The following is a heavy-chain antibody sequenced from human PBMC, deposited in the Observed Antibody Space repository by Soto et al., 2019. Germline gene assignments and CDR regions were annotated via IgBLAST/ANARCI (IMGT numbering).Heavy chain of an antibody. V-gene: IGHV3-23*01. CDR3: AKRYCSGASCYHFDH. Sequence: GGSLRLSCAASGFIFGSFAMSWVRQAPGKGLEWVSAIGDSGDNTYYADSVKGRFTISRDNSKNTLYLQMNSLRAEDTAVYYCAKRYCSGASCYHFDHWGQGTLVTVSS. CDR2: IGDSGDNT. D-gene: IGHD2-2*01. J-gene: IGHJ4*02. CDR1: GFIFGSFA.